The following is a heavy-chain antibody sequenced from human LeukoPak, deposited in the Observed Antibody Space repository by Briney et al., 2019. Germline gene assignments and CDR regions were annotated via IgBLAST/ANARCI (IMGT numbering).Heavy chain of an antibody. CDR2: ISYDGSNK. J-gene: IGHJ6*03. V-gene: IGHV3-30*04. CDR3: ARDSGTTFSYYYYYYMDV. D-gene: IGHD3-10*01. Sequence: GGSLRLSCAASGFTFSSYAMHWVRQAPGKGLEWVAVISYDGSNKYYADSVKGRFTISRDNSKNTLYLQMNSLRAEDTAVYYCARDSGTTFSYYYYYYMDVWGKGTTVTVSS. CDR1: GFTFSSYA.